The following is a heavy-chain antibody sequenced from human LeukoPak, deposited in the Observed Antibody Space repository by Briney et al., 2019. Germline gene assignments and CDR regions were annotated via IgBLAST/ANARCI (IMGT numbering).Heavy chain of an antibody. V-gene: IGHV1-46*01. CDR1: GYTFTSYY. CDR2: INPRGGST. CDR3: ARVSEIVVVVAAGEYYFDY. D-gene: IGHD2-15*01. J-gene: IGHJ4*02. Sequence: ASVTVSCKASGYTFTSYYTHWVRQAPGQGLEWMGIINPRGGSTSYAQKFQGRVTMTRDTSTSTVYMELSSLRSEDTAVYYCARVSEIVVVVAAGEYYFDYWGQGTLVTVSS.